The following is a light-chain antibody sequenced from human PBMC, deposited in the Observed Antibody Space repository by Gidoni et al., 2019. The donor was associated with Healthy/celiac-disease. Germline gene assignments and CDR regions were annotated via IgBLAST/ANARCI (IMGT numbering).Light chain of an antibody. CDR3: QQRSNWLI. Sequence: EILLTQSPAALSLSPRERATLSCRASQSVSSYLAWYQQKPGQAPRLLIYDASNRATGIPARFSGSGSGTDFTLTISSLGPEDFAVYYCQQRSNWLIFXGXTKVEIK. V-gene: IGKV3-11*01. CDR2: DAS. J-gene: IGKJ4*01. CDR1: QSVSSY.